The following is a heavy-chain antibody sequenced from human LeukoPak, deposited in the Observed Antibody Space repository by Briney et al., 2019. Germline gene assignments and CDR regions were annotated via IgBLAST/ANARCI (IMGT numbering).Heavy chain of an antibody. CDR3: ARSKDVVTAISPADY. D-gene: IGHD2-21*02. V-gene: IGHV3-53*01. Sequence: GGSRRLSCAASGFSISSNYMNWVRLAPGKGLEWVSVIYSSGSTYYADSVKGRFTISRDNAKNTLSLQMNSLRGEDTAVYYCARSKDVVTAISPADYWGQGTLVTVSS. CDR1: GFSISSNY. J-gene: IGHJ4*02. CDR2: IYSSGST.